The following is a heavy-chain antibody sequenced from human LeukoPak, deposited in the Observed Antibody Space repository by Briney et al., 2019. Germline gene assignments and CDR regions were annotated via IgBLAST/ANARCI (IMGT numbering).Heavy chain of an antibody. J-gene: IGHJ4*02. V-gene: IGHV3-23*01. Sequence: GGSLRLSCAASGFIFSNYGMSWARQAPGKGLEWVSAIGSSGSTTYYADSVKGRFTISRDNSKNTLYLQINSLRAEDTAVYYCAKIVAGLDYWGQGTLVTVSS. CDR3: AKIVAGLDY. D-gene: IGHD2-15*01. CDR1: GFIFSNYG. CDR2: IGSSGSTT.